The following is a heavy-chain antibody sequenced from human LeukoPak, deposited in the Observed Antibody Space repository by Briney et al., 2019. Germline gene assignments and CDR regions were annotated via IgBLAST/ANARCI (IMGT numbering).Heavy chain of an antibody. CDR3: ARGVSGSFP. CDR1: GFTFRSFR. V-gene: IGHV3-74*01. J-gene: IGHJ5*02. CDR2: INTDGSST. D-gene: IGHD1-26*01. Sequence: GGSLRLSCAASGFTFRSFRMHWVRQAPGKGLVWVSRINTDGSSTSYADSVKGRFTISRDNAKNTLYLQMNSLRVEDTAVYYCARGVSGSFPWGQGALVTVSS.